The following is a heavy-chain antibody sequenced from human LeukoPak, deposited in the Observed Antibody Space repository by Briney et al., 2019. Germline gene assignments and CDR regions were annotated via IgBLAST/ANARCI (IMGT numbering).Heavy chain of an antibody. J-gene: IGHJ4*02. V-gene: IGHV1-18*01. CDR2: ISAYNGNT. CDR1: GYTFTSYG. Sequence: GASVKVSCKASGYTFTSYGISWVRQAPGQGLEWMGWISAYNGNTNYAQKLQGRVTMTRDTSTSTVYMELSSLRSEDTAVYYCARVFKGWLPSEGDYWGQGTLVTVSS. CDR3: ARVFKGWLPSEGDY. D-gene: IGHD5-24*01.